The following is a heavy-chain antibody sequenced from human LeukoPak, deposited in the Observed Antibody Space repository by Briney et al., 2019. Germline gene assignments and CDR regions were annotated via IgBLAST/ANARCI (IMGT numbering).Heavy chain of an antibody. Sequence: KPSETLSLTCTVSGYSISSGYYWGWIRQPPGKGLEWIGSIYYSGSTYYNPSLKSRVTISVDTSKNQFSLKLSSVTAADTAVYYCARHGNRYYYGSDSIAPYFDYWGQGTLVTVSS. D-gene: IGHD3-10*01. CDR2: IYYSGST. CDR1: GYSISSGYY. V-gene: IGHV4-38-2*02. J-gene: IGHJ4*02. CDR3: ARHGNRYYYGSDSIAPYFDY.